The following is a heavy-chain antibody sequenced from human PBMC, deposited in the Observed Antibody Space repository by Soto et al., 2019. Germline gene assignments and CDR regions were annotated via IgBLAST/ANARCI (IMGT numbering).Heavy chain of an antibody. CDR1: GGTFSSYG. V-gene: IGHV1-69*12. CDR3: ATEGRTYYFDS. CDR2: IIPMFGTP. Sequence: QVQLVQSGAEVKKPGSSVKVSCKASGGTFSSYGISWVRQAPGQGLEWMGGIIPMFGTPNYAQKLQGRVTITADDSTSTAYMELSSLRSEDTAVYYCATEGRTYYFDSWGQGSQVTVSS. J-gene: IGHJ4*02.